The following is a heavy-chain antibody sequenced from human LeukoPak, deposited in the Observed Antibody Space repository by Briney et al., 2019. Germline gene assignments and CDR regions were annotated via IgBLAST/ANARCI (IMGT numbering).Heavy chain of an antibody. D-gene: IGHD4-17*01. CDR2: ISSSSSYI. CDR3: ARDRKTVTSIWYFDL. Sequence: GGSLRLSCAASGFTFSSYNMNWVRQAPGKGLEWVSSISSSSSYIYYADSVKGRFTISRDNAKNSLYLQKNSLRAEDTAVYYCARDRKTVTSIWYFDLWGRGTLVTVSS. CDR1: GFTFSSYN. V-gene: IGHV3-21*01. J-gene: IGHJ2*01.